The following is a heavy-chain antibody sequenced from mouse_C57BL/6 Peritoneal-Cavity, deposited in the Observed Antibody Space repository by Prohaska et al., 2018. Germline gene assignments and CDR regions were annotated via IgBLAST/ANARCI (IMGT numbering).Heavy chain of an antibody. Sequence: SPGKGLEWLGVIWRGRRKDYNAAFMSRLSITKDNSKSQVFFKMNSLQADDTAIYYSAKKGYYEYFDVWGKGTTVTVSS. CDR2: IWRGRRK. J-gene: IGHJ1*03. V-gene: IGHV2-5*01. CDR3: AKKGYYEYFDV. D-gene: IGHD1-1*01.